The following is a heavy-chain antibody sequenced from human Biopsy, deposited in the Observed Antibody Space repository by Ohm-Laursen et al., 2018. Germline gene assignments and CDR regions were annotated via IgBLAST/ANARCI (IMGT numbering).Heavy chain of an antibody. J-gene: IGHJ4*02. V-gene: IGHV4-59*01. CDR1: GGSISSDY. CDR2: IYYSGST. Sequence: GTLSFTCTVSGGSISSDYWSWIRQTPGKGLEWIGYIYYSGSTNYNPSLKSRVTISVDTSKNQFSLRLNSVTAADTAVYYCARVGRAAPFDSWGQGTLVTVSS. CDR3: ARVGRAAPFDS. D-gene: IGHD6-13*01.